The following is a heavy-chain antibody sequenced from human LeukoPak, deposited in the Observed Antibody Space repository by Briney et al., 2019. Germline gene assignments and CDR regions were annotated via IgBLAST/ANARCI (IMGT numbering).Heavy chain of an antibody. CDR1: GGSISSSNFY. CDR3: ARDRVGQQLVGRNYYYYYMDV. D-gene: IGHD6-13*01. J-gene: IGHJ6*03. CDR2: IYYSGST. Sequence: SETLSLTCTVSGGSISSSNFYWGWIRQPPGKGLEWIGSIYYSGSTYYNPSLKSRVTISVDTSKNQFSLKLSSVTAADTAVYYCARDRVGQQLVGRNYYYYYMDVWGKGTTVTISS. V-gene: IGHV4-39*07.